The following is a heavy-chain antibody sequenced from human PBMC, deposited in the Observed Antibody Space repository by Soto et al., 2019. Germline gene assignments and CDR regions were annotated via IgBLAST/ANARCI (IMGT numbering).Heavy chain of an antibody. CDR3: AKDRQRDGRRSSDH. V-gene: IGHV3-23*03. CDR2: IVGGGTII. D-gene: IGHD2-8*01. Sequence: GGSLRLSCVASGFTFRTYAMSWVRQAPGEGLEWVSGIVGGGTIISYADSVKGRFTISRDDSNNVLYLQMHSLRAEDTAVYYCAKDRQRDGRRSSDHRGTATLVTVSS. J-gene: IGHJ4*02. CDR1: GFTFRTYA.